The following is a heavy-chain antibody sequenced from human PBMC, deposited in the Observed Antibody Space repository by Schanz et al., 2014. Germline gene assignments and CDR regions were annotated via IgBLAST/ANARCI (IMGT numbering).Heavy chain of an antibody. J-gene: IGHJ4*01. V-gene: IGHV3-72*01. CDR1: GFTFSRFG. Sequence: VQLVESGGGVVRPGRSLRLSCATSGFTFSRFGMHWVRQAPGKGPEWVGHSRNKGHSYTSEYAASVKGRFTISRDESESSLYLQMDSLKAEDTAVYYCARRNFYDKSDAFDYWGHGSLVTVSS. CDR3: ARRNFYDKSDAFDY. D-gene: IGHD3-9*01. CDR2: SRNKGHSYTS.